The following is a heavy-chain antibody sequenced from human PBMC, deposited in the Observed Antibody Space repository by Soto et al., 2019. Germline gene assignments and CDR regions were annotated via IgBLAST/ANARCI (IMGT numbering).Heavy chain of an antibody. D-gene: IGHD6-19*01. CDR1: GYSFTGYY. CDR2: INPDSGDT. Sequence: QVQLVQSGAEVKKPGASVKVSCEASGYSFTGYYMHWVRQAPGQGLEWMGWINPDSGDTSYAQKFQGRVTMTRDTSISTPYMELSRLRSDDTAVFYCARIGTSVAEYDYWGQGTLVTVSS. J-gene: IGHJ4*02. CDR3: ARIGTSVAEYDY. V-gene: IGHV1-2*02.